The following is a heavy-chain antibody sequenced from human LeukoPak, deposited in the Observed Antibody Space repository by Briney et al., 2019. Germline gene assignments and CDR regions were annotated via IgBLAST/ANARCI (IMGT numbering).Heavy chain of an antibody. CDR2: ISGSGGST. Sequence: GGSLRLSCAASGFSFSTYAMSWVRQAPGKGLEWVSGISGSGGSTYYADSVKGRFTISRDNSKNTLYLQMNSLRAEDTAVYYCAKDVLIGYFQHWGQGTLVTVSS. CDR1: GFSFSTYA. D-gene: IGHD2-8*01. CDR3: AKDVLIGYFQH. J-gene: IGHJ1*01. V-gene: IGHV3-23*01.